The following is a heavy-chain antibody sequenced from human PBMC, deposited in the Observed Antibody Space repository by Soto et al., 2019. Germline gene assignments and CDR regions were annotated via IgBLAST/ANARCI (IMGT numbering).Heavy chain of an antibody. CDR1: GDTFTNYA. Sequence: QVQLVQSGAEVKKPGASVKVSCKASGDTFTNYAMYWVRQAPGQRLEWMGSINAGNGHTEYSQQFQDRVTITRDTSATMAYMELSSLRSEDTAVYYCARGGSGWPFDYWGQGTLVTVSS. CDR2: INAGNGHT. V-gene: IGHV1-3*01. J-gene: IGHJ4*02. CDR3: ARGGSGWPFDY. D-gene: IGHD6-19*01.